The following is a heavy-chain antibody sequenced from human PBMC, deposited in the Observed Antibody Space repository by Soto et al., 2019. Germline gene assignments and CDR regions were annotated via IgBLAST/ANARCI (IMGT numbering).Heavy chain of an antibody. CDR1: GGSFSGYY. Sequence: SETLSLTCAVYGGSFSGYYWSWIRQPPGKGLEWIGEINHSGSTNYNPSLKSRVTISVDTSKNQFSLKLSSVTAADTAVYYCARGRSRLLHHFDYWGQGTLVTVSS. D-gene: IGHD2-15*01. J-gene: IGHJ4*02. CDR2: INHSGST. V-gene: IGHV4-34*01. CDR3: ARGRSRLLHHFDY.